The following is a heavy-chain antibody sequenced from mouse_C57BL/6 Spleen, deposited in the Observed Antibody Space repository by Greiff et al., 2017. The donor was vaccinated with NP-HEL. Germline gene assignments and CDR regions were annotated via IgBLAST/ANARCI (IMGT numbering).Heavy chain of an antibody. CDR1: GYAFSSYR. CDR2: IYPGDGDT. CDR3: AGGVTGCYFDV. D-gene: IGHD2-13*01. V-gene: IGHV1-80*01. Sequence: QVQLQQSGAELVKPGASVKISCKASGYAFSSYRMNWVKQRPGKGLEWIGQIYPGDGDTNYNGKFKGKATMTADQSSSTSYMQLSSLTSEDSAVYCCAGGVTGCYFDVWGTGATVTVSS. J-gene: IGHJ1*03.